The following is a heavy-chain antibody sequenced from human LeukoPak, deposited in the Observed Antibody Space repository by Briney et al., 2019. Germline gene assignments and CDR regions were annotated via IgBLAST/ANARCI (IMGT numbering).Heavy chain of an antibody. CDR1: GGSIRSYY. J-gene: IGHJ4*02. CDR2: IYYSGST. V-gene: IGHV4-59*08. Sequence: PSETLSLTCTVSGGSIRSYYWSWIRQPPGKGLEWIGYIYYSGSTNYNPSLKSRVTISVDTSKNQFSLKLSSVTAADTAVYYCARREKNSSSIDYWGQGTLVTVSS. D-gene: IGHD6-6*01. CDR3: ARREKNSSSIDY.